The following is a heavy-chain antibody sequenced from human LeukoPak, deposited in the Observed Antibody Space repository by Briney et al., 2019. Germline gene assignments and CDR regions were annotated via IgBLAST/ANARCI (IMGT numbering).Heavy chain of an antibody. V-gene: IGHV4-59*11. Sequence: SETLSLTCTVSGDSITSHYWSWVRQAPGKGLEWIGYIFYSGSTNYSPSLKSRATISVATSRNQFSLRLKSVAAADTAVYYCARQGADSSGLLLVWGQGTLVTVSS. CDR1: GDSITSHY. CDR3: ARQGADSSGLLLV. D-gene: IGHD3-22*01. CDR2: IFYSGST. J-gene: IGHJ4*02.